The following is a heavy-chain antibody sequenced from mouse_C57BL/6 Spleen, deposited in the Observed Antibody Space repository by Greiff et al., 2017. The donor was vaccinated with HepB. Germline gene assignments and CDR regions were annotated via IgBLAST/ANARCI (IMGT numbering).Heavy chain of an antibody. D-gene: IGHD3-3*01. J-gene: IGHJ3*01. Sequence: EVKLMESGGGLVKPGGSLKLSCAASGFTFSSYAMSWVRQTPEKRLEWVATISDGGSYTYYPDNVKGRFTISRDNAKNNLYLQMSHLKSEDTAMYYCARDGDEAYWGQGTLVTVSA. CDR3: ARDGDEAY. CDR2: ISDGGSYT. CDR1: GFTFSSYA. V-gene: IGHV5-4*01.